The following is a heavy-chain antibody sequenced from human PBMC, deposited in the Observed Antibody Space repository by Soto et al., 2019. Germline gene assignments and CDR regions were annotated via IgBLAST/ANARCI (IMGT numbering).Heavy chain of an antibody. CDR1: GGSFSGYY. Sequence: QVQLQQWGAGLLKPSETLSLTCAVYGGSFSGYYWSWIRQPPGKGLEWSGEINHSGSTNYNPSLKSRVTISVDTSKSHFALELSSVTAADTAVYYCARSVLRYFDWLLLPFDYWGQGALVTVSS. CDR2: INHSGST. V-gene: IGHV4-34*01. D-gene: IGHD3-9*01. CDR3: ARSVLRYFDWLLLPFDY. J-gene: IGHJ4*02.